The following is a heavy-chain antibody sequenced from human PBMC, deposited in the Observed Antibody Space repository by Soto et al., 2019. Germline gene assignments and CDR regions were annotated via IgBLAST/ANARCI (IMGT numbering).Heavy chain of an antibody. CDR2: INSDVSST. CDR1: GFTFSSYW. J-gene: IGHJ3*02. V-gene: IGHV3-74*03. CDR3: ARAQSWAFDI. Sequence: EVQLVESGGGLVQPGGSLRLSCAASGFTFSSYWMDWVRQAPGKGLVWVSRINSDVSSTKYADSAKGRFTISRDNAKNTLYLQMNSLRAEDTAVYYCARAQSWAFDIWGQGTMVTVSS.